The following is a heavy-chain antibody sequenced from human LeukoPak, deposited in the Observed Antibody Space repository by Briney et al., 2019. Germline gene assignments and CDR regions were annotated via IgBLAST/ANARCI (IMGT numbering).Heavy chain of an antibody. D-gene: IGHD4-11*01. CDR2: IGFDGSNK. V-gene: IGHV3-33*01. Sequence: PGRALILFCAAGGFTFSSSSMQWVGQDPGEGLEGVAVIGFDGSNKYYADSVQGRFTVSRDNSKNTLYLQMISPRAEDTAVYYCTRETYSTPDYWGQGTLVTVSA. CDR1: GFTFSSSS. CDR3: TRETYSTPDY. J-gene: IGHJ4*02.